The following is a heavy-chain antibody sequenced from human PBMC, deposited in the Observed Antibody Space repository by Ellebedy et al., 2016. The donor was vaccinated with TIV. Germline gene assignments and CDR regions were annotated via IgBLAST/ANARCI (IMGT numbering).Heavy chain of an antibody. D-gene: IGHD3-22*01. Sequence: ASVKVSCKASGYTFTSYGISWVRQAPGQGLEWMGGIIPIFGTANYAQKFQGRVTITADESTSTAYMELSSLRSEDTAVYYCARAGRRYYYDTSGDAFDIWGQGTMVTVSS. V-gene: IGHV1-69*13. CDR1: GYTFTSYG. CDR2: IIPIFGTA. CDR3: ARAGRRYYYDTSGDAFDI. J-gene: IGHJ3*02.